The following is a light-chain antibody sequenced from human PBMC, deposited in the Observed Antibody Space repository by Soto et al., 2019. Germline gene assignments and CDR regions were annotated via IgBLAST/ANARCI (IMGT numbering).Light chain of an antibody. Sequence: IQMTQSPSSLSATVGDRVTITCRASRDVSSYLVWYQQKPGKAPELLIYAASTLQSGVPLRFSGGGSGTEFTLTISSLQPEDFATYYCQQLSYYPRTFGQGTKLEI. CDR3: QQLSYYPRT. V-gene: IGKV1-9*01. CDR2: AAS. J-gene: IGKJ2*01. CDR1: RDVSSY.